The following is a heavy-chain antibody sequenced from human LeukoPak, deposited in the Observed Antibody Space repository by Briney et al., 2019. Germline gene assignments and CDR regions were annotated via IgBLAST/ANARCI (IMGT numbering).Heavy chain of an antibody. CDR2: LRYDGSNR. Sequence: PGGSLRLSCVASEFTFTIYGMHWVRQAPGKGLEWVAFLRYDGSNRSYADSVKGRFTISRDNSKNTLYLQMNSLRAEDRAVYYCAKDVDLFGELYFDSWGQGTLVTVSS. D-gene: IGHD3-10*02. V-gene: IGHV3-30*02. CDR1: EFTFTIYG. J-gene: IGHJ4*02. CDR3: AKDVDLFGELYFDS.